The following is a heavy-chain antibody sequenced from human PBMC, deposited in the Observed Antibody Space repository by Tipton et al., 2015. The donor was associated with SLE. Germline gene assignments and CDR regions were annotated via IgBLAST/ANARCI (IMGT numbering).Heavy chain of an antibody. CDR1: GFTFSSYA. Sequence: SLRLSCAASGFTFSSYAMHWVRQAPGKGLEWVAVISYGGSNKYYADSVKGRFTISRDNAKNSLYLQMNSLRAEDTAVYYCARDYTTVVRSHYYGMDFWGQGTTVTVSS. V-gene: IGHV3-30-3*01. CDR2: ISYGGSNK. CDR3: ARDYTTVVRSHYYGMDF. D-gene: IGHD4-23*01. J-gene: IGHJ6*02.